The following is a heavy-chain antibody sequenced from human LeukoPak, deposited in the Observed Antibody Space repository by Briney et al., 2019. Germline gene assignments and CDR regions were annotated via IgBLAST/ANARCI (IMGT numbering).Heavy chain of an antibody. D-gene: IGHD4-11*01. CDR2: IYYSGST. J-gene: IGHJ4*02. CDR3: ARGGVTTEDFDY. CDR1: GGSISSGGYY. V-gene: IGHV4-31*03. Sequence: RTSETLSLTCTVSGGSISSGGYYWSWIRQHPGKGLEWIGYIYYSGSTYYHPSLKSRVTISVDTSKNQFSLKLSSVTAADTAVYYCARGGVTTEDFDYWGQGTLVTVSS.